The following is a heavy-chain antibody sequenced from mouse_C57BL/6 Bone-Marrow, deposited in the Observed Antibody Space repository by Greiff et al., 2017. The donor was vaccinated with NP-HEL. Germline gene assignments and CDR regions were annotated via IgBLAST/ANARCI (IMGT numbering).Heavy chain of an antibody. D-gene: IGHD2-4*01. CDR2: IRSKSSNYAT. CDR1: GFTFNTYA. J-gene: IGHJ1*03. V-gene: IGHV10-3*01. Sequence: EVQRVESGGGLVQPKGSLKLSCAASGFTFNTYAMHWVRQAPGQGLEWVARIRSKSSNYATYYADSVKDRFTISRDDSQSMLYLQMNNLKTEDTAMYYCVRDQGLRRDWYFDVWGTGTTVTVSS. CDR3: VRDQGLRRDWYFDV.